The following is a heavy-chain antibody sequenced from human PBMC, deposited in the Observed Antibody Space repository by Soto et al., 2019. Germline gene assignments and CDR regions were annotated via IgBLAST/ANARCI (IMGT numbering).Heavy chain of an antibody. CDR3: AKTPLAARPKYYYMDV. Sequence: EVQLLESGGGLVQPGGSLRLSCAASGFTFSSYAMSWVRQAPGKGLEWVSAISGSGGSTYYADSVKGRFTISRDNSKNTLYLQMNSLRAEDTAVYYCAKTPLAARPKYYYMDVWGKGTTVTVSS. CDR2: ISGSGGST. J-gene: IGHJ6*03. D-gene: IGHD6-6*01. V-gene: IGHV3-23*01. CDR1: GFTFSSYA.